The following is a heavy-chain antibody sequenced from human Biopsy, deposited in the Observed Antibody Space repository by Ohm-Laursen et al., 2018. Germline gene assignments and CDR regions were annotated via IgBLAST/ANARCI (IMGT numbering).Heavy chain of an antibody. Sequence: PSDTLSLTCTVSGGSISSDYWSWIRQTPGKGLEWIGYIYYSGSTNYNPSLKSRVTISVDTYKNQFSLRLNSVTAADTAVYYCARATNSTGWPYYYFYGMDVWGQGTTVTVSS. J-gene: IGHJ6*02. D-gene: IGHD2/OR15-2a*01. CDR2: IYYSGST. V-gene: IGHV4-59*07. CDR3: ARATNSTGWPYYYFYGMDV. CDR1: GGSISSDY.